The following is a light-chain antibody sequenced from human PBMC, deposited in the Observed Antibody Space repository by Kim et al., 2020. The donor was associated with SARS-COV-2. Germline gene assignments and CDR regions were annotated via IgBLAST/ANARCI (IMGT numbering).Light chain of an antibody. V-gene: IGLV2-23*02. CDR2: EVR. J-gene: IGLJ3*02. CDR3: CSYAGSSNLV. Sequence: QSVLTQSASVSGSPGQSITISCTGTSSDVGSYTLVSWYQQHPGKAPKLMIYEVRKRPSGVSNRFSGSKSGNTASLTISGLQAEDEADYYCCSYAGSSNLVFGGGTQLTVL. CDR1: SSDVGSYTL.